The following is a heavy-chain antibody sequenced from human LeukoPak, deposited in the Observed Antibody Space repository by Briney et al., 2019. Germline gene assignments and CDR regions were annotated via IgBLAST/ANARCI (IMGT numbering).Heavy chain of an antibody. V-gene: IGHV4-59*08. CDR1: GGSISSYY. CDR3: ARRSYGTDYFDY. Sequence: SETLSLTSSVSGGSISSYYWSWIRQPPGKGLECIGYIHYSGSTNYNPSLKSPVTISVDTSKNQFSLKLSSVTAADTAVYYCARRSYGTDYFDYWGQGTLVTVSS. D-gene: IGHD5-18*01. J-gene: IGHJ4*02. CDR2: IHYSGST.